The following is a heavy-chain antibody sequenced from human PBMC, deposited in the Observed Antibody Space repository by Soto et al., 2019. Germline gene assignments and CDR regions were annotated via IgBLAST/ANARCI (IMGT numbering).Heavy chain of an antibody. CDR2: ISAYNGNT. V-gene: IGHV1-18*01. CDR3: AREKNTYYYDSSGSDAFDI. Sequence: ASVKVSCKASGYTFTSYGISWVRQAPGQGLEWMGWISAYNGNTNYAQKFQGWVTMTRDTSISTAYMELSRLRSDDTAVYYCAREKNTYYYDSSGSDAFDIWGQGTMVTVS. CDR1: GYTFTSYG. J-gene: IGHJ3*02. D-gene: IGHD3-22*01.